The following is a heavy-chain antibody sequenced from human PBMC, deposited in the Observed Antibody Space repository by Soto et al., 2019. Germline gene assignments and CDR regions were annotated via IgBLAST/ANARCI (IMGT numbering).Heavy chain of an antibody. CDR3: ARAPHPSYFYYGMDV. J-gene: IGHJ6*02. V-gene: IGHV1-8*01. CDR2: MSPNSGET. CDR1: GYTFPSYD. Sequence: QVQLVQSGAEVKKPGASVKVSCKASGYTFPSYDINWVRQATGQGLEWMGWMSPNSGETGYAQNFQGRVTRTRNTSISTAYMELLSLGSEDTAVYDCARAPHPSYFYYGMDVWGQGTTVTVSS.